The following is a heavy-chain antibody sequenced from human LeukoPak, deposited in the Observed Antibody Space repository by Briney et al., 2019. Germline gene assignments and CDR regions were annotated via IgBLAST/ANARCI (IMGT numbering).Heavy chain of an antibody. CDR3: AIRGPYSSGWYSMDY. Sequence: SVKVSCKASGGTFSSYAISWVRQAPGQGLEWMGGIIPIFGTANYAQKFQGRVTITADESTSTAYMELSSLRTEDTAVYYCAIRGPYSSGWYSMDYWGQGTLVTVSS. D-gene: IGHD6-19*01. V-gene: IGHV1-69*01. CDR1: GGTFSSYA. CDR2: IIPIFGTA. J-gene: IGHJ4*02.